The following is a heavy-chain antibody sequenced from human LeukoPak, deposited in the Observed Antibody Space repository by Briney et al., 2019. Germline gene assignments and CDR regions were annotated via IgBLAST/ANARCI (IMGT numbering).Heavy chain of an antibody. CDR2: IYPGDSDT. CDR3: ARVKQAVALVDVFDI. V-gene: IGHV5-51*01. Sequence: YWSWIRQPPGKGLEWMGIIYPGDSDTKYGPSFQGQVTISTDKSINTAYLQWSSLKASDTAIYYCARVKQAVALVDVFDIWGQGTMVTVSS. J-gene: IGHJ3*02. D-gene: IGHD6-13*01. CDR1: YW.